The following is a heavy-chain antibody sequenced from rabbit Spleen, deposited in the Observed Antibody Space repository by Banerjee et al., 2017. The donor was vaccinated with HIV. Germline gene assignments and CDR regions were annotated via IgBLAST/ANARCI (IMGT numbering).Heavy chain of an antibody. J-gene: IGHJ4*01. CDR3: ARDPNYASGHYIYSF. CDR2: INVVTGKA. CDR1: GFSFSNKAV. V-gene: IGHV1S45*01. D-gene: IGHD1-1*01. Sequence: QEQLVESGGDLVQPEGSLKLSCTASGFSFSNKAVMCWVRQAPGKGLEWIACINVVTGKAVYASWAKGRFTISKTSSTTVTLQMTSLTAADTATYFCARDPNYASGHYIYSFWGPGTLVTVS.